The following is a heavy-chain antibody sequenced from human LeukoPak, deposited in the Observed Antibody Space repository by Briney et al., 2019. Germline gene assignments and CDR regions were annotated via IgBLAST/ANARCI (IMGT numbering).Heavy chain of an antibody. J-gene: IGHJ6*02. Sequence: GGSLRPSCAASGFTFSSYAMSWVRQAPGKGLEWVSAISGSGGSTYYADSVKGRFTISRDNSKNTLYLQMNSLRAEDTAVYYCAKDFPITMVRGRVGNGMDVWGQGTTVTVSS. CDR3: AKDFPITMVRGRVGNGMDV. V-gene: IGHV3-23*01. D-gene: IGHD3-10*01. CDR2: ISGSGGST. CDR1: GFTFSSYA.